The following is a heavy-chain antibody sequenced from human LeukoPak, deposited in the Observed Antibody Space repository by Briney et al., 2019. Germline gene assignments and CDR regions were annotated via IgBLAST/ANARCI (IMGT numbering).Heavy chain of an antibody. Sequence: PSETLSLTCTVSGGSISSGGYYWSWIRQPPGKGLEWIGEINHSGSTNYNPSLKSRVTISVDTSKNQFSLKLSSVTAADTAVYYCAIRWGSGFVPGSYYYYGMDVWGQGTTVTVSS. CDR2: INHSGST. CDR1: GGSISSGGYY. CDR3: AIRWGSGFVPGSYYYYGMDV. D-gene: IGHD3-22*01. J-gene: IGHJ6*02. V-gene: IGHV4-39*07.